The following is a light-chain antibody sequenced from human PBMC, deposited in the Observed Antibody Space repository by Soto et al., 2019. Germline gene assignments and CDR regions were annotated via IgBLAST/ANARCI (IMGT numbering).Light chain of an antibody. CDR1: QSVSTN. CDR2: GAS. CDR3: QQYDNWPPWT. J-gene: IGKJ1*01. V-gene: IGKV3-15*01. Sequence: EIVMTQSPATLSVSPGERATLSCRASQSVSTNLAWYQQKPGQAPILLIYGASTRAAGVPARFSGSGSGTEFTLTISSLQSEDFAVYSCQQYDNWPPWTFGQGTRWIS.